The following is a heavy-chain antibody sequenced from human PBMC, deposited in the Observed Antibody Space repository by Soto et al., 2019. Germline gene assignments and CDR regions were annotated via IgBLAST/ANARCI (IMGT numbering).Heavy chain of an antibody. D-gene: IGHD3-3*01. Sequence: EVQLVESGGGLVKPGGSLRLSCAASGFTFNTHSMNWVRQAPGKGLEWVASISSSSSYIYYADSVKGRFTISRDNAKNSLYLQMNSLRAEDTAVYYCARTVREWFNFDSWGQGTLVTVSS. CDR3: ARTVREWFNFDS. CDR2: ISSSSSYI. CDR1: GFTFNTHS. J-gene: IGHJ4*02. V-gene: IGHV3-21*01.